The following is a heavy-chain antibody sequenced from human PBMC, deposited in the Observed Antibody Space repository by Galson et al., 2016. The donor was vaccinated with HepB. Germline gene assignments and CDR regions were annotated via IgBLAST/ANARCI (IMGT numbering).Heavy chain of an antibody. D-gene: IGHD3-22*01. J-gene: IGHJ3*01. Sequence: SETLSLTCAVSGGSISRHTWWSWVRQPPGKGLEWIGEIYHSGSTNYNPSLDSRVTISVDKPKNHISLRLTSLTAADTAIYYCAIYYDTPGYGAFDLWGQGRMVTVSS. CDR2: IYHSGST. V-gene: IGHV4-4*02. CDR1: GGSISRHTW. CDR3: AIYYDTPGYGAFDL.